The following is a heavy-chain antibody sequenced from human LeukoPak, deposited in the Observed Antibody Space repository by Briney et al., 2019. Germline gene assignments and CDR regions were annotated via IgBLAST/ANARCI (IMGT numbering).Heavy chain of an antibody. J-gene: IGHJ4*02. Sequence: GGSLRLSCAASGFTFSSYGMHWVRQAPGKGLEWVAVISYDGRNKYYADSVKGRFTISRDNSKNTLYLQMNSLRAEDTAVYYCAKEDYYDSSGYYYYFDYWGQGTLVTVSS. CDR1: GFTFSSYG. V-gene: IGHV3-30*18. CDR2: ISYDGRNK. D-gene: IGHD3-22*01. CDR3: AKEDYYDSSGYYYYFDY.